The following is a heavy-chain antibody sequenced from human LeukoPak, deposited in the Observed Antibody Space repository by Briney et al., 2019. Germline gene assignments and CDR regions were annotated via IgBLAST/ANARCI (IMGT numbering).Heavy chain of an antibody. CDR2: IIPIFGTA. V-gene: IGHV1-69*05. Sequence: GASVKVSCKASGGTFSSYAISWVRQAPGQGLEWMGGIIPIFGTANYAQKFQGRVTITTDESTSTAYMELSSLRSEDTAVYYCARDRGVVPAAITGRAFDIWGQGTMVTVSS. D-gene: IGHD2-2*02. CDR3: ARDRGVVPAAITGRAFDI. CDR1: GGTFSSYA. J-gene: IGHJ3*02.